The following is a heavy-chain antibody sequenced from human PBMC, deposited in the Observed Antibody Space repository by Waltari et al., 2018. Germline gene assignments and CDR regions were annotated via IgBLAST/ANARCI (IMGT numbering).Heavy chain of an antibody. CDR2: IYSGGST. D-gene: IGHD1-7*01. J-gene: IGHJ5*02. CDR1: GFTVGSNY. Sequence: VRRVEPGGGLVRPGGSRGLSCPASGFTVGSNYWSWVRQAPGKGLEWVSVIYSGGSTYYADSVKGRFTISRHNSKNTLYLQMNSLRAEDTAVYYCAREELPGWFDPWCQGTLVTV. CDR3: AREELPGWFDP. V-gene: IGHV3-53*04.